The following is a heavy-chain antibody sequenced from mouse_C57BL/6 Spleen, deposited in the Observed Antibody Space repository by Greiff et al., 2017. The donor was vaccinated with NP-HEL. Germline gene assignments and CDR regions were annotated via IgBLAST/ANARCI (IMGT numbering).Heavy chain of an antibody. CDR3: AKAYGSSPGYFDY. J-gene: IGHJ2*01. V-gene: IGHV2-5*01. D-gene: IGHD1-1*01. CDR1: GFSLTSYG. CDR2: IWRGGST. Sequence: VQLQESGPGLVQPSQSLSITCTVSGFSLTSYGVHWVRQSPGKGLEWLGVIWRGGSTDYNAAFMSRLSITKDNSKSQVFFKMNSLQADDTAIYYCAKAYGSSPGYFDYWGQGTTLTVSS.